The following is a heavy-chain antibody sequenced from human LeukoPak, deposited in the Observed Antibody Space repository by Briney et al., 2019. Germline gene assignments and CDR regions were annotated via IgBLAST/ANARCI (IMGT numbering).Heavy chain of an antibody. CDR3: ARHGGAVLGNDVFDI. D-gene: IGHD2-8*01. V-gene: IGHV4-59*08. J-gene: IGHJ3*02. CDR1: GDSIRSYY. Sequence: SETLSLTCTVSGDSIRSYYWSWIRQPPGKGLEWIGYIYYSGSTNYNPSLKSRGTISVDTSKNQCSLNLSSVTAADTAVYYCARHGGAVLGNDVFDIWGQGTMVTVSS. CDR2: IYYSGST.